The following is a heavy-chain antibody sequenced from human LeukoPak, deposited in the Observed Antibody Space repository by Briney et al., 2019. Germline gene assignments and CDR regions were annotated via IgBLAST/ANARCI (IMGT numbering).Heavy chain of an antibody. V-gene: IGHV4-4*07. CDR2: IYTSGST. J-gene: IGHJ4*02. D-gene: IGHD6-6*01. CDR1: GGSISSYY. Sequence: PSETLSLTCTVSGGSISSYYWSWIRQPAGKGLEWIGRIYTSGSTNYNPSLKSRVTMSVDTSKNQISLKVNSVSAADTAVYYCARESYSSSYLFDFWGQGTLVTVSS. CDR3: ARESYSSSYLFDF.